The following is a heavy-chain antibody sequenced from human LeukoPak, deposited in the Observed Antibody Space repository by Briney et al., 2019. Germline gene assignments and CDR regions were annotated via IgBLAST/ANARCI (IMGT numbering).Heavy chain of an antibody. CDR2: ISGSGGST. V-gene: IGHV3-23*01. D-gene: IGHD3-16*01. CDR3: AKDLIVTSYYHYYMDV. Sequence: PGGSLRLSCAASGFTFSTYAMSWVRQAPGKGLEWVSVISGSGGSTYYADSVKGRFTISRDNSKNTLYLQMNSLRAEDTAVYYCAKDLIVTSYYHYYMDVWGKGTTVTVSS. CDR1: GFTFSTYA. J-gene: IGHJ6*03.